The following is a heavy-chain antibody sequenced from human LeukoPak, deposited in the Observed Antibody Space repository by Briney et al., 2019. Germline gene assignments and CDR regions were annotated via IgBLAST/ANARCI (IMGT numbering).Heavy chain of an antibody. J-gene: IGHJ4*02. CDR3: ARGKYSGSYLGGIFDY. CDR2: INPNSGGT. Sequence: ASVKVSCKASGYTFTGYYMHWVRQAPGQGLEWMRWINPNSGGTNYAQKFQGRVTMTRDTSISTAYMELSRLRSDDTAVYYCARGKYSGSYLGGIFDYWGQGTLVTVSS. V-gene: IGHV1-2*02. CDR1: GYTFTGYY. D-gene: IGHD1-26*01.